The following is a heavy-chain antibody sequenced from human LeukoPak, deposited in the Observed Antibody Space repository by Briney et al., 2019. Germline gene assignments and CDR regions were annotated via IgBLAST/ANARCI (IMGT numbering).Heavy chain of an antibody. CDR2: IKSKTDGGTA. CDR3: TSPPDPYYFDY. V-gene: IGHV3-15*01. J-gene: IGHJ4*02. CDR1: GFTLSNAW. Sequence: GGSLRLSCAASGFTLSNAWMSWVRQAPGKGLEWVGRIKSKTDGGTADYAAPVKGRFTISRDDSKNTLYLQMNSLKTEDTAVYYCTSPPDPYYFDYWGQGTLVTVSS.